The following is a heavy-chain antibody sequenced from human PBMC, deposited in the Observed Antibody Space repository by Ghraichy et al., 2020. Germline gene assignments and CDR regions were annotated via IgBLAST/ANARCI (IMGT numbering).Heavy chain of an antibody. V-gene: IGHV4-30-2*01. CDR2: IYHSGST. Sequence: SETLSLTCAVSGGSISSGGYSWSWIRQPPGKGLEWIGYIYHSGSTYYNPSLKSRVTISVDRSKNQFSLKLSSVTAADTAVYYCARQVDTAIFSFDYWGQGTLVTVSS. J-gene: IGHJ4*02. D-gene: IGHD5-18*01. CDR3: ARQVDTAIFSFDY. CDR1: GGSISSGGYS.